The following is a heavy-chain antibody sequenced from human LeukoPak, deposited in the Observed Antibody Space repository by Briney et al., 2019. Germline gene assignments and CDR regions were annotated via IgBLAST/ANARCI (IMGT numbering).Heavy chain of an antibody. CDR3: VKARLTLGGSDY. Sequence: GGSLRLSCAASGFTFSSYGMHWVRQAPGKGLEWVAVISYDGSNKYYADSVKGRFTISRDNAKNSLYLHMNSLRAEDTARYYCVKARLTLGGSDYWGQGTLVTVSS. J-gene: IGHJ4*02. V-gene: IGHV3-30*18. D-gene: IGHD2-15*01. CDR1: GFTFSSYG. CDR2: ISYDGSNK.